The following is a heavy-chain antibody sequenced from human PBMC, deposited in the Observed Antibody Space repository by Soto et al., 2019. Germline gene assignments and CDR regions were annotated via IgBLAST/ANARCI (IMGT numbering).Heavy chain of an antibody. J-gene: IGHJ3*02. Sequence: SVKVSCKASGGTFSSYAISWVRQAPGQGLEWMGGIIPIFGTANYAQKSQGRVTITADKSTSTAYMELSSLRSEDTAVYYCARRAFVITDAFDIWGQGTMVTVSS. D-gene: IGHD3-22*01. CDR2: IIPIFGTA. CDR3: ARRAFVITDAFDI. V-gene: IGHV1-69*06. CDR1: GGTFSSYA.